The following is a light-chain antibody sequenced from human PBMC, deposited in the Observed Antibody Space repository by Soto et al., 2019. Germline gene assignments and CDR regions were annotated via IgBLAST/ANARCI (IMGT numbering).Light chain of an antibody. CDR3: QLYDNPPPYT. Sequence: DIQMTQSPSSLSASLGDRVTITCQASQGIRKYLSWYQQKPGRAPKLLIYVASNLEKGVPSRFIGSGYGTNFTSPISSRQPQEIATSYCQLYDNPPPYTFGRGTKVAIK. V-gene: IGKV1-33*01. CDR1: QGIRKY. CDR2: VAS. J-gene: IGKJ3*01.